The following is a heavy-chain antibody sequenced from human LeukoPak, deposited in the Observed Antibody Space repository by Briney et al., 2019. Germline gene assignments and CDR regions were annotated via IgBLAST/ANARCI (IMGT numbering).Heavy chain of an antibody. CDR1: GFTFSSYW. J-gene: IGHJ4*02. CDR3: ARVSMSQWELPNFDY. D-gene: IGHD1-26*01. CDR2: IKQDGSEK. V-gene: IGHV3-7*01. Sequence: PGGSLRLSCAASGFTFSSYWMSWVRQAPGKGLEWVANIKQDGSEKYYVDSVKGRFTISRDNAKNSLYLQMNSLRAEDTAVYYCARVSMSQWELPNFDYWGQGTLVTVSS.